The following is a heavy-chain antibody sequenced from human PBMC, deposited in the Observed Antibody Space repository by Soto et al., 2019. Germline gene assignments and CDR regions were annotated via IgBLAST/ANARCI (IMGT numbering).Heavy chain of an antibody. D-gene: IGHD6-6*01. CDR3: ARDSRGGAARRPTFYY. J-gene: IGHJ4*02. CDR1: GFTFSSFE. V-gene: IGHV3-48*03. Sequence: QTGGSLRLSCVGSGFTFSSFEMNWVRQTPGKGLEWLSYIGRSGETIYYADSVKGRFTISRDSAKSSLFLQMNGLRDEDTGIYYCARDSRGGAARRPTFYYWGRGTLVTVSS. CDR2: IGRSGETI.